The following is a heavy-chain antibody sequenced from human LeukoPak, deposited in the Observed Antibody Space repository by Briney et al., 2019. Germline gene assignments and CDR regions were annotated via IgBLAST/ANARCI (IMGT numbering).Heavy chain of an antibody. CDR2: IIPIFGTA. J-gene: IGHJ5*02. D-gene: IGHD6-19*01. CDR3: ARDRAVAAFNWFDP. CDR1: GGTFSSYA. V-gene: IGHV1-69*13. Sequence: ASVKVSCKASGGTFSSYAISWVRQAPGQGLEWMGGIIPIFGTANYAQKFQGRVTITADESTSTAYMELSSLRSEDTAVYYCARDRAVAAFNWFDPWGQGTLVTVSS.